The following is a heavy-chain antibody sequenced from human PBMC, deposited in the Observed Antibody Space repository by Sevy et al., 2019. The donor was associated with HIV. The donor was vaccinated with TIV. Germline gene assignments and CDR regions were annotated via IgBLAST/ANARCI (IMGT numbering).Heavy chain of an antibody. CDR3: ARGNYDFWSGSPDGMDV. Sequence: SETLSLTCTVSGGSISSYYWSWIRQPPGKGLEWIGYIYYSGSTNYNPSLKSRVTISVDTSKNQFSLKLSSVTAADTAVYYCARGNYDFWSGSPDGMDVWGQGTMVTVSS. D-gene: IGHD3-3*01. J-gene: IGHJ6*02. CDR1: GGSISSYY. V-gene: IGHV4-59*01. CDR2: IYYSGST.